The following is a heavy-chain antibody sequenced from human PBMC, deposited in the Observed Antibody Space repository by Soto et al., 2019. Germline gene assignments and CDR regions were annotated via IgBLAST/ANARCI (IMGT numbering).Heavy chain of an antibody. J-gene: IGHJ5*02. Sequence: GGSLRLSCAASGFTFSSYSMNWVRQAPGKGLEWVSSISSSSSYIYYADSVKGRFTISRDNAKNSLYLQMNSLRAEDTAVYYCARANQFIQVLQADIEGCFDPWGQGTLVTVSS. CDR3: ARANQFIQVLQADIEGCFDP. D-gene: IGHD2-2*01. CDR2: ISSSSSYI. V-gene: IGHV3-21*01. CDR1: GFTFSSYS.